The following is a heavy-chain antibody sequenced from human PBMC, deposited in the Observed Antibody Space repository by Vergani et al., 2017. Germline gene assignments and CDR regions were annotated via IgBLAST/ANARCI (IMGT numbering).Heavy chain of an antibody. CDR2: IYHSGGA. D-gene: IGHD3-22*01. J-gene: IGHJ4*02. CDR3: ARSGDSSDVDF. V-gene: IGHV4-39*01. Sequence: QLHLQESGPGLVKPSETLSLTCTVSGGSITSSSYYWGWIRQPPGKGLEWIGNIYHSGGAYYNPSLKGRVTISVDTSKNQFSLEVTSVTAADTAVYYCARSGDSSDVDFWGQGTLVTVSS. CDR1: GGSITSSSYY.